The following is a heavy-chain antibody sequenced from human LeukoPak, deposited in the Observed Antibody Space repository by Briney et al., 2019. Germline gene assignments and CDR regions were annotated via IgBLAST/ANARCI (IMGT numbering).Heavy chain of an antibody. CDR3: ASIYRYHGMDV. V-gene: IGHV4-30-2*05. J-gene: IGHJ6*02. Sequence: SETLSLTCTVSGGSISSGGYYWSWIRQPPGKGLEWIAYIYHSGSTYYNPSLKSRVTISVDTSKNQFSLKLSSVTAADTAVYYCASIYRYHGMDVWGQGTTVTVSS. D-gene: IGHD3-16*02. CDR2: IYHSGST. CDR1: GGSISSGGYY.